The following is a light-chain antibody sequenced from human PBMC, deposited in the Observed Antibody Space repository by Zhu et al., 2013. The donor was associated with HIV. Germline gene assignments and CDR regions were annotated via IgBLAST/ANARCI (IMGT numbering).Light chain of an antibody. J-gene: IGLJ1*01. Sequence: SYELTQPPSVSVAPGKTARITCGGNNIGSKSVHWYQQKPGQSPVLVIYQDSTRPSGIPERFSGSNSGNTATLTISGTQAMDEADYYCQAWDSSTYVFGTGTKVTVL. V-gene: IGLV3-21*01. CDR3: QAWDSSTYV. CDR1: NIGSKS. CDR2: QDS.